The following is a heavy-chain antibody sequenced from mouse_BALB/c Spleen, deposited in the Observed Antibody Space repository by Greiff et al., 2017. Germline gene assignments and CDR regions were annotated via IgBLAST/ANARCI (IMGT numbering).Heavy chain of an antibody. Sequence: VQLKESGGGLVKPGGSLKLSCAASGFTFSSYAMSWVRQTPEKRLEWVASISSGGSTYYPDSVKGRFTISRDNARNILYLQMSSLRSEDTAMYYCAREMITAWFAYWGQGTLVTVSA. CDR1: GFTFSSYA. D-gene: IGHD2-4*01. CDR3: AREMITAWFAY. J-gene: IGHJ3*01. CDR2: ISSGGST. V-gene: IGHV5-6-5*01.